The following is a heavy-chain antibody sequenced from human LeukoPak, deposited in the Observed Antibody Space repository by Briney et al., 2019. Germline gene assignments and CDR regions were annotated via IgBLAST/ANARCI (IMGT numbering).Heavy chain of an antibody. Sequence: GESLKISCKGSGYSFTSYWIGWVRQMPGKGLEWMGIIYPGDSGTRYSPSFQGQVTISADKSISTAYLQWSSLKASDTAMYYCARQSPAYYYDSSGYYYFDYWGQGTLVTVSS. CDR3: ARQSPAYYYDSSGYYYFDY. V-gene: IGHV5-51*01. CDR1: GYSFTSYW. D-gene: IGHD3-22*01. J-gene: IGHJ4*02. CDR2: IYPGDSGT.